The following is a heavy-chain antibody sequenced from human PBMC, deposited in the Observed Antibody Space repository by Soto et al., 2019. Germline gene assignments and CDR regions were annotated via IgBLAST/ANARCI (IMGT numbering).Heavy chain of an antibody. CDR3: ARDYLGSKSSLSYFDY. V-gene: IGHV1-46*01. CDR2: INPSGGST. D-gene: IGHD2-2*01. J-gene: IGHJ4*02. Sequence: QVLLVQSGAEVTRPGASLKVSCKASGYNFISHYIHWVRQAPGQGLEWMGFINPSGGSTTHAQNFQGRLSMTRDTSTSTVYMELSGLRSEDAAVYYCARDYLGSKSSLSYFDYWGQGTLVTVSS. CDR1: GYNFISHY.